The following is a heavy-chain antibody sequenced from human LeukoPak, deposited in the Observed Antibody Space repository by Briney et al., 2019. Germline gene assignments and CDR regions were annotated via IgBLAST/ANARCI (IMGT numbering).Heavy chain of an antibody. CDR1: GFTFSSYA. D-gene: IGHD3-3*01. CDR3: AREFTIFGVVFDY. J-gene: IGHJ4*02. Sequence: GGSLRLSCAASGFTFSSYAMHWVRHAPGKGLVWVSRINSDGSSTNYADSVKGRFTISRDNAKNTLYLQMNSLRAEDTAVYYCAREFTIFGVVFDYWGQGTLVTVSS. V-gene: IGHV3-74*01. CDR2: INSDGSST.